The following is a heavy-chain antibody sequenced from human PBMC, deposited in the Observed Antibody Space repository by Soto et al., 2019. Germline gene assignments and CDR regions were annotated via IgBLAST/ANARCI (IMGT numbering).Heavy chain of an antibody. CDR3: ARVVGRDGYKFDY. CDR1: GFSFSSFW. J-gene: IGHJ4*02. CDR2: IKQDGSEK. V-gene: IGHV3-7*01. D-gene: IGHD5-12*01. Sequence: EVQLVESGGGLVQPGGSLRLSCAASGFSFSSFWMIWVRQAPGKGLEWVAIIKQDGSEKHYVDSVKGRFTVSRDNAEKSLYLQMNSLRAEDTAVYYCARVVGRDGYKFDYWGQGTLVTVSS.